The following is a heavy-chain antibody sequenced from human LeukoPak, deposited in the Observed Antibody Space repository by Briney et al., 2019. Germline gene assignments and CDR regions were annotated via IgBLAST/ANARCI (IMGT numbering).Heavy chain of an antibody. D-gene: IGHD3-3*01. CDR3: ARALTYYDFWSGYYTGGAFDY. CDR2: IYYSGST. V-gene: IGHV4-39*01. Sequence: KPSETLSLTCTVSGGSISSSTYYWDWIRQPPGKGLEWIGSIYYSGSTYYNPSLKSRVTISVDTSKNQFSLKLSSVTAADTAVYYCARALTYYDFWSGYYTGGAFDYWGQGTLVTVSS. CDR1: GGSISSSTYY. J-gene: IGHJ4*02.